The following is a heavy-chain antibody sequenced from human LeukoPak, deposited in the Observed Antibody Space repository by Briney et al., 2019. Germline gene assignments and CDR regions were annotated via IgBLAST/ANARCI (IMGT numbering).Heavy chain of an antibody. CDR2: IHYSGRP. D-gene: IGHD3-16*01. CDR1: GGSISGHY. CDR3: ARFGVNYDMDV. J-gene: IGHJ6*02. Sequence: SETLSLTCTVSGGSISGHYWTWIRQPPGKGLEWIGQIHYSGRPDYNPSLKSRVTISVDTSKNQLSLKVTSVTGADTAVYYCARFGVNYDMDVWGQGTTVTVSS. V-gene: IGHV4-59*11.